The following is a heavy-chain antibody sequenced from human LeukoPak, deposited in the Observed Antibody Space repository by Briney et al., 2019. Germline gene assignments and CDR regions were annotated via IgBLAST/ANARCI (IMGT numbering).Heavy chain of an antibody. CDR3: ARDRAVALFDY. J-gene: IGHJ4*02. CDR2: IWYDGSNK. CDR1: GFTFSNYG. Sequence: GGSLRLSCAASGFTFSNYGFHWVRHAPGKGLEWVAVIWYDGSNKYYADSVKGRCTISRDNSKNTLFLQMNSLRAEDTAVYYCARDRAVALFDYWGQGTLVTVSS. D-gene: IGHD4-23*01. V-gene: IGHV3-33*01.